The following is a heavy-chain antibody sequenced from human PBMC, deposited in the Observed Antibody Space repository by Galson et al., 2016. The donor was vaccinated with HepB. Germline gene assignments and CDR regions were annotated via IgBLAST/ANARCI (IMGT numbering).Heavy chain of an antibody. CDR1: GYTFTSYG. V-gene: IGHV1-18*01. D-gene: IGHD2-2*01. J-gene: IGHJ4*02. Sequence: SVKVSCKASGYTFTSYGISWVRQAPGQGLEWMGWISAYNGNTNYAQKLQGRVTMTTDTSTGTAYMELRSLRSDDTAAYYCARGPSSTRTFDYWGQGTLVTVSS. CDR2: ISAYNGNT. CDR3: ARGPSSTRTFDY.